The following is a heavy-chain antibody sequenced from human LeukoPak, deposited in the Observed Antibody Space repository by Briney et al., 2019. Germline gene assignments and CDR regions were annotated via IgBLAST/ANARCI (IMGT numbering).Heavy chain of an antibody. J-gene: IGHJ4*02. D-gene: IGHD3-9*01. CDR2: IYFCGRT. Sequence: SGTPSLTCTVSGGSISSSSYYWGWVRPPPGEGLEWVGSIYFCGRTHYNPSLRSRVTISVDTSKNQFSLKLSSVTAADTAVYYCARELTGHYDILTGYYHRISTLDYWGQGTLVTVSS. CDR3: ARELTGHYDILTGYYHRISTLDY. CDR1: GGSISSSSYY. V-gene: IGHV4-39*07.